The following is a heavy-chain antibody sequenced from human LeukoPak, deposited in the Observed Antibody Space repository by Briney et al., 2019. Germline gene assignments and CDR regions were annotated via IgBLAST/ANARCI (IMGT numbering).Heavy chain of an antibody. CDR2: IIPILGIA. CDR3: ARDSGIAVALPDC. Sequence: SVKVSCKASGGTFSSYAISWVRQAPGQGLEWMGRIIPILGIANYAQKFQGRVTITADKSTSTAYMELSSLRSEDTAVYYCARDSGIAVALPDCWGQGTLVTVSS. V-gene: IGHV1-69*04. CDR1: GGTFSSYA. J-gene: IGHJ4*02. D-gene: IGHD6-19*01.